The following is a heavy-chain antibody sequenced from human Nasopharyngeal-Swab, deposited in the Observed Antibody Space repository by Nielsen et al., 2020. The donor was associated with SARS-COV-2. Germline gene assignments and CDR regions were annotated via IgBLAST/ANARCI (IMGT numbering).Heavy chain of an antibody. V-gene: IGHV3-21*01. CDR2: ISSSSSDI. J-gene: IGHJ3*02. D-gene: IGHD1-26*01. CDR3: ASLGWELLHAFDI. Sequence: GESLKISCAASGFTFSSYSMNWVRQAPGKGLEWVSSISSSSSDIYYADSVKGRFTISRDNPKNSLYLQMNSLRAEDTAVYYCASLGWELLHAFDIWGQGTMVTVSS. CDR1: GFTFSSYS.